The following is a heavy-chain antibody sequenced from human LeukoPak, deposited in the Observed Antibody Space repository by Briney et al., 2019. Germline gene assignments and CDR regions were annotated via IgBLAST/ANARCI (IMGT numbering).Heavy chain of an antibody. J-gene: IGHJ6*02. V-gene: IGHV1-69*04. Sequence: GASVKVSCKASGGTFSSYAISWVRQAPGQGLEWMGRIIPILGIANYAQKFQGRVTITADKSTSTAYMELSSLRSEDTAVYYCARDGYGDYRPGVYGMDVWGQGTTVTVSS. CDR3: ARDGYGDYRPGVYGMDV. D-gene: IGHD4-17*01. CDR1: GGTFSSYA. CDR2: IIPILGIA.